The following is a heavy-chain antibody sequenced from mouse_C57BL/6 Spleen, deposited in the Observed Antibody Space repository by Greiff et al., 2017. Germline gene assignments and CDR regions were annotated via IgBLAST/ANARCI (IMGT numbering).Heavy chain of an antibody. D-gene: IGHD1-1*01. CDR2: IDPNSGGT. CDR1: GYTFTSYW. CDR3: ARTDYGSSWYFDY. J-gene: IGHJ2*01. V-gene: IGHV1-72*01. Sequence: VQLQQPGAELVKPGASVKLSCKASGYTFTSYWMHWVKPRPGRGLEWIGRIDPNSGGTKYNEKFKSKATLTVDKPSSTAYMQLSSLTSEDSAVDYCARTDYGSSWYFDYWGQGTTLTVSS.